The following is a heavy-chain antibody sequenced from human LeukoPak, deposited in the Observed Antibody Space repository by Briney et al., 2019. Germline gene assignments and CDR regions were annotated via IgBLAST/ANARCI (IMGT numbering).Heavy chain of an antibody. CDR3: ARGRPILMVYARNSYYFDY. D-gene: IGHD2-8*01. CDR1: GGSVASTGCY. V-gene: IGHV4-39*01. J-gene: IGHJ4*02. Sequence: PSETLSLTCTVSGGSVASTGCYWGWIRQSPGKGLEWIGSAYYTGEIYSTPSLKSRLTISVDTSKNQFSLKLSSVTAADTAVYYCARGRPILMVYARNSYYFDYWGQGTLVTVSS. CDR2: AYYTGEI.